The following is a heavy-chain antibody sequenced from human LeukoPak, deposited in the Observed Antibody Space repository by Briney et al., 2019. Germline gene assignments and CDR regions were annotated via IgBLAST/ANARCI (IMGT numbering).Heavy chain of an antibody. CDR2: ISGSGGST. CDR1: GFTVSSNY. CDR3: AKDSPDFPFDY. V-gene: IGHV3-23*01. D-gene: IGHD2/OR15-2a*01. Sequence: GGSLRLSCAAPGFTVSSNYMSWVRQAPGKGLEWVSAISGSGGSTYYADSVKGRFTISRDNSKNTLYLQMNSLRAEDTAVYYCAKDSPDFPFDYWGQGTLVTVSS. J-gene: IGHJ4*02.